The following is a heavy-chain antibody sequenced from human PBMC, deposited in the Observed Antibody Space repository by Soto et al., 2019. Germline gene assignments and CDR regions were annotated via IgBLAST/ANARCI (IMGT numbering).Heavy chain of an antibody. D-gene: IGHD3-10*01. Sequence: PSETLSLTCTVSGGSISSYYWSWIRQPPGKGLEWVGYSYFTGSTNYNPSLKSRVTISVDTSKNQFSLKLSSVTAADTAVYFCSSCPLSYEDRHYYSMDVWGKGTTVTVSS. CDR3: SSCPLSYEDRHYYSMDV. J-gene: IGHJ6*03. CDR1: GGSISSYY. V-gene: IGHV4-59*01. CDR2: SYFTGST.